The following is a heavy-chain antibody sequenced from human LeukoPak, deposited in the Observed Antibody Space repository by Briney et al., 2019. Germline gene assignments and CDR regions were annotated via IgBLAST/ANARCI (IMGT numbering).Heavy chain of an antibody. CDR3: ARDPIARYSSSWSPYYYGMDV. V-gene: IGHV3-48*04. D-gene: IGHD6-13*01. Sequence: GGSLRLSCAASGFTFSSYSMNWVRQAPGKGLEWVSYISSSSSTIYYADSVKGRFTISRDNAKNSLCLQMNSLRAEDTAVYYCARDPIARYSSSWSPYYYGMDVWGQGTTVTVSS. CDR2: ISSSSSTI. CDR1: GFTFSSYS. J-gene: IGHJ6*02.